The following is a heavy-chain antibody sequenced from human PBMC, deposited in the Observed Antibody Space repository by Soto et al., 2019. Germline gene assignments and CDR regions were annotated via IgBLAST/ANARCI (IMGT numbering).Heavy chain of an antibody. CDR1: GYTFTSYY. D-gene: IGHD3-22*01. CDR2: INPSGGST. Sequence: ASVKVSCKASGYTFTSYYMHWVRQAPGQGLEWIGIINPSGGSTSYAQKFQGGVTMTRDTSTSTVYMELSSLRSEDTAVYYCARGLLNYYDSSGYYHHDAFDIWGQGTMVTVSS. CDR3: ARGLLNYYDSSGYYHHDAFDI. V-gene: IGHV1-46*01. J-gene: IGHJ3*02.